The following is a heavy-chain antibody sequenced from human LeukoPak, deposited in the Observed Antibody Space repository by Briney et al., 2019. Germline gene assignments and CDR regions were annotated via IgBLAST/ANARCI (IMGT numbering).Heavy chain of an antibody. CDR2: INQDGTEK. J-gene: IGHJ4*02. CDR1: GFTFSSYW. CDR3: ARGPLIAAAGTW. V-gene: IGHV3-7*03. D-gene: IGHD6-13*01. Sequence: GGSLRLSCAASGFTFSSYWMSWVRQAPGEGLEWVAKINQDGTEKAYVDSVGGRFTISRDNAKNSLFLQMNSLRAEDTAVYYCARGPLIAAAGTWWGQGTLVIVSS.